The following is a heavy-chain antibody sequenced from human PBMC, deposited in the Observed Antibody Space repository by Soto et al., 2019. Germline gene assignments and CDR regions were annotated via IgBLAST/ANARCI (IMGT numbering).Heavy chain of an antibody. Sequence: ASVKVSCKVSGYTLTELSMHWVRQAPGKGLEWMGGFDPEDGETIYAQKFQGRVTMTEDTSTDTAYMELSSLRSEDTAVYYCATVLAYYDSSAQLWPFNYAFDIWGQGTMVTV. CDR1: GYTLTELS. CDR2: FDPEDGET. V-gene: IGHV1-24*01. CDR3: ATVLAYYDSSAQLWPFNYAFDI. J-gene: IGHJ3*02. D-gene: IGHD3-22*01.